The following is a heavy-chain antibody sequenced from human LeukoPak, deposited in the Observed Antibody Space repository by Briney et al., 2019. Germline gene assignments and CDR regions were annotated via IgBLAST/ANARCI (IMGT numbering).Heavy chain of an antibody. V-gene: IGHV3-30*02. Sequence: GGSLRLSCAASGFTFSSYGMHWVRQAPGKGLEWVAFIRYDGSNKYYADSVKGRFTISRDNSKNTLYLQMNSLRAEDTAVYYCAKNPPRDQYSSSGEGAFDIWGQGTMVTVSS. J-gene: IGHJ3*02. CDR1: GFTFSSYG. CDR3: AKNPPRDQYSSSGEGAFDI. CDR2: IRYDGSNK. D-gene: IGHD6-6*01.